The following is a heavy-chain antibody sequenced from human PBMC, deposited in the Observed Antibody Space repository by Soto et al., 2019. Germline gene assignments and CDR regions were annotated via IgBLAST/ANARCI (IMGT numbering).Heavy chain of an antibody. CDR1: GGSISNGGYS. D-gene: IGHD3-22*01. J-gene: IGHJ4*02. V-gene: IGHV4-30-2*01. Sequence: PSETLSLTCAVSGGSISNGGYSWTWIRQPPGKGLEWIGYIYHSGATYYNPSLESRVTISVDTSKNQFSLSLRSVNVADTAVYNCARTSYYDNSGSLWTTAASDWGQGTLVTVSS. CDR2: IYHSGAT. CDR3: ARTSYYDNSGSLWTTAASD.